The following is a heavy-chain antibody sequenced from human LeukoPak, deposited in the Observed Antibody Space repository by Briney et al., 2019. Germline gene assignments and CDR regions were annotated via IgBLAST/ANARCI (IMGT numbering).Heavy chain of an antibody. CDR1: GFTFSSYA. D-gene: IGHD3-22*01. Sequence: GGSLRLSCAASGFTFSSYAMSWVRQAPGKGLEWVSAISGSGGSTYYADSVKGRYTISRDNSKNTLYLQMNSLRAEDTAVYYCAKATVYYDSSGYYSVRPFDYWGQGTLVTVSS. CDR3: AKATVYYDSSGYYSVRPFDY. CDR2: ISGSGGST. J-gene: IGHJ4*02. V-gene: IGHV3-23*01.